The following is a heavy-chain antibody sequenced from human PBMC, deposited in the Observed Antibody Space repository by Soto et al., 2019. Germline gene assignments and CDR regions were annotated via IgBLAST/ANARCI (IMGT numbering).Heavy chain of an antibody. Sequence: EVQLLESGGGFVQPGGSLRLSCAASGFRFSDFAMTWVRQAPGRGLEWVSAITGTASSTYYADSVKGRFTISSDNSKNPLSLQINSLRAEDTAIYYCAKGAEGYVVSSLDSWGQGTLVTVSS. D-gene: IGHD5-12*01. CDR1: GFRFSDFA. CDR3: AKGAEGYVVSSLDS. V-gene: IGHV3-23*01. J-gene: IGHJ4*02. CDR2: ITGTASST.